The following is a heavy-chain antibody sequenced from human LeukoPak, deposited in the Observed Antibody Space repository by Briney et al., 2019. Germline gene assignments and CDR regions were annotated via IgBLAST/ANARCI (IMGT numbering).Heavy chain of an antibody. Sequence: GGSLRLSCAASGFTFSSYAMGWVRQAPGKSLEWVSAISGSGGSAYYADSVKGRFTISRDNSKNTLYLQMNSLRADDTAVYYCLTRSLVAVTGNYYMDVWGKGTTVTVSS. V-gene: IGHV3-23*01. J-gene: IGHJ6*03. D-gene: IGHD6-19*01. CDR2: ISGSGGSA. CDR1: GFTFSSYA. CDR3: LTRSLVAVTGNYYMDV.